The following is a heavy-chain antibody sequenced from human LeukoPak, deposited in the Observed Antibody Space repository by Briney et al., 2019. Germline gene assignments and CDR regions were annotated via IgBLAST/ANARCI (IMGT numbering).Heavy chain of an antibody. J-gene: IGHJ4*02. CDR3: ARVDLLTGYYFFDY. CDR2: IRGDNGNT. CDR1: GYTFSNYG. D-gene: IGHD3-9*01. V-gene: IGHV1-18*01. Sequence: ASVKVSCKASGYTFSNYGISWVRQAPGQGLEWVGWIRGDNGNTNYTQKLQGRVTMTTDTSTSTAYMELRSLGSDETAVYYCARVDLLTGYYFFDYWGQGTLVTVSS.